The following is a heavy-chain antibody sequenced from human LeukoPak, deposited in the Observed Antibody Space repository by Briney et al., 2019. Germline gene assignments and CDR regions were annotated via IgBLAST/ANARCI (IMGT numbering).Heavy chain of an antibody. CDR1: GYTFTTYG. V-gene: IGHV1-18*01. CDR2: ISAYNGNT. J-gene: IGHJ4*02. D-gene: IGHD1-20*01. CDR3: ARGKGITGLDY. Sequence: ASVKVSCRSSGYTFTTYGISWVRRAPGQGLEWMGWISAYNGNTNYAQKLQGRVTMTTDTSTSTAYMELRSLRSDDTAVYYCARGKGITGLDYWGQGTLVTVSS.